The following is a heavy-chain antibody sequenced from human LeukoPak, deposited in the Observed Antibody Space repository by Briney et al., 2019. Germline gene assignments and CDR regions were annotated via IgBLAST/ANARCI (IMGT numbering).Heavy chain of an antibody. CDR3: ATEYGSGSYWKIDY. V-gene: IGHV4-61*01. J-gene: IGHJ4*02. D-gene: IGHD3-10*01. CDR2: IYYSGST. Sequence: SETLCLTCTVSGGSVSSGSYYWSWIRQPPGKGLEWIGYIYYSGSTNYNPSLKSRVTISVDTSKNQFSLKLSSVTAADTAVYYCATEYGSGSYWKIDYWGQGTLVTVSS. CDR1: GGSVSSGSYY.